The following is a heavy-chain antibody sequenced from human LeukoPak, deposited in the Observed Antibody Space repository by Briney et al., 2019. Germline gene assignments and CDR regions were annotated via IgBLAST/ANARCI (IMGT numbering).Heavy chain of an antibody. V-gene: IGHV4-39*07. CDR1: GGSISRSYYY. CDR2: VYYSGKT. CDR3: ASGFGELYYYYYMDV. J-gene: IGHJ6*03. Sequence: SETLSLTCTVSGGSISRSYYYWGWIRQPPGKGLEWVGSVYYSGKTFYNPSLKSRVTISVDTSKNQFSLKLSSVTAADTAVYYCASGFGELYYYYYMDVWGKGTTVTISS. D-gene: IGHD3-10*01.